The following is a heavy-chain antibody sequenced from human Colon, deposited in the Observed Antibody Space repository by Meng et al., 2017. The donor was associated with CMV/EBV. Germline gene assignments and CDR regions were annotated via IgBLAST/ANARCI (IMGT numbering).Heavy chain of an antibody. V-gene: IGHV3-23*01. D-gene: IGHD5-24*01. CDR2: IRRDGDDT. Sequence: SCVASGFSFTTYAMSWVRQAPGRGLEWVSSIRRDGDDTYYAESVKGRFIVSRDNSKNTLYLQVNGLRAEDTAVYYCATLKWLNYFFEYWGQGTLVTVSS. CDR3: ATLKWLNYFFEY. J-gene: IGHJ4*02. CDR1: GFSFTTYA.